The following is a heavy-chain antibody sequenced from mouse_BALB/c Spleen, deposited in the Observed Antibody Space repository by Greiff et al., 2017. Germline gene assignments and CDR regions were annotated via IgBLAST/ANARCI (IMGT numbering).Heavy chain of an antibody. CDR2: IRSKSNNYAT. J-gene: IGHJ3*01. V-gene: IGHV10S3*01. CDR3: VRDRHYYGSSYEAWFAY. CDR1: GFTFNTNA. D-gene: IGHD1-1*01. Sequence: EVQLVETGGGLVQPKGSLKLSCAASGFTFNTNAMNWVRQAPGKGLEWVARIRSKSNNYATYYADSVKDRFTISRDDSQSMLYLQMNNLKTEDTAMYYCVRDRHYYGSSYEAWFAYWGQGTLVTVSA.